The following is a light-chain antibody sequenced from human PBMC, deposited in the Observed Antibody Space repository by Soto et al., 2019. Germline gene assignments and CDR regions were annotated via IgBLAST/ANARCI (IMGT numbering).Light chain of an antibody. V-gene: IGKV1-27*01. J-gene: IGKJ4*01. CDR2: AAS. CDR1: QGISIY. CDR3: QKYNGAPLT. Sequence: DIQMTQSPSSLSASVGDRVTITCRASQGISIYLAWYQQKPGKVPKLLIYAASTLQSGVPSRFSGSGSGTDFTLTISGLQPEDVATYYCQKYNGAPLTFGGGTKVEIK.